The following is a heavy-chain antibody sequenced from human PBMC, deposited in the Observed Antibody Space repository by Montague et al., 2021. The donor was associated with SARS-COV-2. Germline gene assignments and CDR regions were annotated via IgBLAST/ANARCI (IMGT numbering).Heavy chain of an antibody. CDR3: ARAQNTCFIANCVNYFEV. CDR2: VHYTGST. D-gene: IGHD1-1*01. V-gene: IGHV4-59*01. J-gene: IGHJ4*02. CDR1: GGSIRSYY. Sequence: TLSLTCEVSGGSIRSYYWSWIRQSPGKGLEWIGYVHYTGSTKYNPSLKTRVTLSLDTPKNHFSLRLNSVTAADTAIYYCARAQNTCFIANCVNYFEVWGLGALVTVSS.